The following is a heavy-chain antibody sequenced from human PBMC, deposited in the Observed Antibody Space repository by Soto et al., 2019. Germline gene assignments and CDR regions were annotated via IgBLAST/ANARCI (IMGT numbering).Heavy chain of an antibody. CDR2: IYWDDDK. D-gene: IGHD3-9*01. V-gene: IGHV2-5*02. CDR1: GFSLRTSEVG. CDR3: AHRFDWDYFNF. Sequence: QITVKESGPTLLKPTQTLTLTCTFSGFSLRTSEVGVGWIRQPPGKALEWLALIYWDDDKRYSPSLKSRLTITKDTSKHQVVLTMTNMDHVDTATYYCAHRFDWDYFNFWRQGTLVTVAS. J-gene: IGHJ4*02.